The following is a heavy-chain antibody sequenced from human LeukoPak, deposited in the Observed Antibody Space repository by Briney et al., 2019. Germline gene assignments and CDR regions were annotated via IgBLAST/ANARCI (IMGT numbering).Heavy chain of an antibody. CDR1: DGSFTDYY. CDR3: VGSRPSDAFDI. V-gene: IGHV4-34*01. CDR2: IKHSGST. Sequence: SETLSLTCAVYDGSFTDYYWSWIRQPPGKGMEWIGEIKHSGSTKYNPSLKSRVTISVDKSKNQFSLKLKSVTAADTAVYYCVGSRPSDAFDIWGQGTMVTVSS. J-gene: IGHJ3*02. D-gene: IGHD6-6*01.